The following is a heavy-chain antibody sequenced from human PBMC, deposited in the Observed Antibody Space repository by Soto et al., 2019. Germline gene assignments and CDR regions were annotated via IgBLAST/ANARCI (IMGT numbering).Heavy chain of an antibody. CDR2: TYYRSKWYN. D-gene: IGHD2-2*02. V-gene: IGHV6-1*01. CDR3: ARDFSHIVVVPAAIRGYYFDY. J-gene: IGHJ4*02. CDR1: GDSVSSNSAA. Sequence: SQTLSLTCAISGDSVSSNSAASNWIRQSPSRGLEWLGRTYYRSKWYNDYAVSVKSRITINPDTSKNQFSLQLNSVTPEDTAVYYCARDFSHIVVVPAAIRGYYFDYWGQGTLVTSPQ.